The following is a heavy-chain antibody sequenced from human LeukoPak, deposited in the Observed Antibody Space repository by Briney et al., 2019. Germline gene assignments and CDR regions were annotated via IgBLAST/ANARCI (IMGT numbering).Heavy chain of an antibody. CDR3: ARVSPGDFWSGYYINYYYYMDV. J-gene: IGHJ6*03. D-gene: IGHD3-3*01. Sequence: SETLSLTCTVSGGSISSSSYYWGWIRQPPGKGLGWIGNIYDSGSTYYNPSTQSRVTISVDTSNNQFSLKLRSVTAADKAVYYCARVSPGDFWSGYYINYYYYMDVWGKGTTVTVSS. V-gene: IGHV4-39*07. CDR2: IYDSGST. CDR1: GGSISSSSYY.